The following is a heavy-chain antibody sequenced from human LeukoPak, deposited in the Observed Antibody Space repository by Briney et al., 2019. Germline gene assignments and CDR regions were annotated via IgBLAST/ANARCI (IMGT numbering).Heavy chain of an antibody. CDR3: ARRRPTSRNY. CDR2: IRSKANSYAT. CDR1: GFTFSGSA. D-gene: IGHD3-16*01. Sequence: GSLRLSCAASGFTFSGSAMHWVRQASGKGLEWVGRIRSKANSYATAYAASVKGRFTISRDDSKNTAYLQMNSLRAEDTAVYYCARRRPTSRNYWGQGTLVTVSS. V-gene: IGHV3-73*01. J-gene: IGHJ4*02.